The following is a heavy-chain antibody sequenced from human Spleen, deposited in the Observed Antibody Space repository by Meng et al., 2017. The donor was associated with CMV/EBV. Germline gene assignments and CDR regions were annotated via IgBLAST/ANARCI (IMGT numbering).Heavy chain of an antibody. CDR3: ASVTYYYDSGWGAFDI. CDR1: GGSFSGYY. CDR2: INHSGST. Sequence: QVALEQVGHGRFNASETRSLSCAVYGGSFSGYYWSWIRQPPGKGLEWIGEINHSGSTNYNPSLKSRVTISVDTSKNQFSLKLSSVTAADTAVYYCASVTYYYDSGWGAFDIWGQGTMVTVSS. J-gene: IGHJ3*02. D-gene: IGHD3-22*01. V-gene: IGHV4-34*01.